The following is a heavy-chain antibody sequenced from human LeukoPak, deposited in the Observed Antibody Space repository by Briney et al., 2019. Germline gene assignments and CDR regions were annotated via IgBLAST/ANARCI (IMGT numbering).Heavy chain of an antibody. D-gene: IGHD2-2*02. J-gene: IGHJ6*02. Sequence: PSETLSLTCSVSGGSISSGGYYWSWIRQPPGKGLEWIGEINHSGSTNYNPSLKSRVTISVDTSKNQFSLKLSSVTAADTAVYYCARGTGTDCSSTSCYRFGPYYGMDVWGQGTTVTVSS. CDR3: ARGTGTDCSSTSCYRFGPYYGMDV. V-gene: IGHV4-34*01. CDR2: INHSGST. CDR1: GGSISSGGYY.